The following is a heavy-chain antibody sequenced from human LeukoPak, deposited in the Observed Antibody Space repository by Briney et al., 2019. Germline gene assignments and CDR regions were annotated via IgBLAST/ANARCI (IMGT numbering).Heavy chain of an antibody. CDR3: AKVRDQLLGKSLYFDY. CDR2: ISWDGGST. D-gene: IGHD2-2*01. Sequence: GGSLRLSCAASGFTFDDYAMHWVRQAPGKGLEWVSLISWDGGSTYYADSVKGRFTISRDNSKNSLYLQMNSLSAEDTALYYCAKVRDQLLGKSLYFDYWGQGTLVTVSS. V-gene: IGHV3-43D*03. J-gene: IGHJ4*02. CDR1: GFTFDDYA.